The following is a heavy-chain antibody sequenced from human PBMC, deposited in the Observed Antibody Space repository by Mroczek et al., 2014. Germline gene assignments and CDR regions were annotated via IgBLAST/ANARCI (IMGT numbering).Heavy chain of an antibody. D-gene: IGHD1-26*01. Sequence: QVQLQESGPGLVKPSQTLSLTCTVSGGSISSGDYVLELDPPAPEGRPGVDWVHLLRVGAPTTNPSLKSRVTISVDTSKNQFSLKLSSVTAADTAVYYXAEGGDGXYSANLDYVGPREPWYHRLL. CDR1: GGSISSGDYV. J-gene: IGHJ4*02. V-gene: IGHV4-30-4*01. CDR3: AEGGDGXYSANLDY. CDR2: LLRVGAP.